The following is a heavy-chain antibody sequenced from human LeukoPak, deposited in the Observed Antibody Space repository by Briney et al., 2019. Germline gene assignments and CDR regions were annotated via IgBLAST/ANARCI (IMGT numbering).Heavy chain of an antibody. D-gene: IGHD3-10*01. CDR2: IYHSGST. J-gene: IGHJ4*02. V-gene: IGHV4-38-2*01. Sequence: PSETLSLTCAVSGYSISSGYYWGWIRQPPGKGLEWIGSIYHSGSTYYNPSLKSRVTISVDTSKNQFSLKLSSVTAADTAVYYCAGAARGQFDYWGQGTLVTVSS. CDR3: AGAARGQFDY. CDR1: GYSISSGYY.